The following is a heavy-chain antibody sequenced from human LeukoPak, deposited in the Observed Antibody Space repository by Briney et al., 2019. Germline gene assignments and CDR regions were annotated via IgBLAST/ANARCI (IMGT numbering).Heavy chain of an antibody. J-gene: IGHJ3*02. D-gene: IGHD2-8*02. CDR2: INHSGST. CDR1: GGSFSGYY. CDR3: ARLNWSNAFDI. Sequence: PSETLSLTCAVYGGSFSGYYWSWIRQPPGKGLEWIGEINHSGSTNYNPSLKSRVTISVDTSKNQFSLKLSSVTAADTAVYYCARLNWSNAFDIWGQGTMVTVSS. V-gene: IGHV4-34*01.